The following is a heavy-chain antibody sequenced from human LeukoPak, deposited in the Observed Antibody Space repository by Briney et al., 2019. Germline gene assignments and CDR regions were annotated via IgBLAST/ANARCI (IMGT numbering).Heavy chain of an antibody. CDR2: ISSSGSTI. CDR3: ARDYDSSGYLCAFDI. D-gene: IGHD3-22*01. J-gene: IGHJ3*02. Sequence: PGGSLRLSCAASGFTFSDYYMSWIRQAPGKGLEWVSYISSSGSTIYYADSVKGRFTISRDNAKNSLYLQMNSLRAEDTAVYYCARDYDSSGYLCAFDIWGQGTMVTVSS. CDR1: GFTFSDYY. V-gene: IGHV3-11*01.